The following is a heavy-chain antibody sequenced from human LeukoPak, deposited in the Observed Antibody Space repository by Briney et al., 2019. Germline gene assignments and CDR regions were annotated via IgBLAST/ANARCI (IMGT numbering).Heavy chain of an antibody. D-gene: IGHD3-10*01. CDR3: ASSQLLWFGESHFYYFDY. CDR2: INPNSGGT. V-gene: IGHV1-2*02. J-gene: IGHJ4*02. CDR1: GYTFTGYY. Sequence: ASVKVSCKASGYTFTGYYMHWVRQAPGQGLEWMGWINPNSGGTNYAQKLQGRVTMTTDTSTSTAYMELRSLRSDDTAVYYCASSQLLWFGESHFYYFDYWGQGTLVTVSS.